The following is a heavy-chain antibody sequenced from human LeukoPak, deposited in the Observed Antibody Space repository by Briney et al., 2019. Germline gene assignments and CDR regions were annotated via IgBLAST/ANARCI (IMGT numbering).Heavy chain of an antibody. V-gene: IGHV3-23*01. CDR3: ARRGESTNYGDYRFDS. D-gene: IGHD4-17*01. CDR1: GFTFSSYA. Sequence: PGGSLRLSCTVSGFTFSSYAMSWVRQAPGKGLEWVSAISSTGRNTYHADSVKGRFTISRDNSKNTLYLQMNSLRVEDTAVYYCARRGESTNYGDYRFDSWGQGTLVIVSS. CDR2: ISSTGRNT. J-gene: IGHJ4*02.